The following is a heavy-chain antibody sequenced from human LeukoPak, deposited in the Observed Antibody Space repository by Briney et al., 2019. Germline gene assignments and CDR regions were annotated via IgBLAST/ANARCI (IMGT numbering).Heavy chain of an antibody. Sequence: PSETLSLTCTVSGGSISSYYWSWIRQPPGKGLEWIGYIYYSGSTNYNPSLKSRVTISVDTSKNQFSLKLSSVTAADTAVYYCARAKYQRYFDYWGQGTLVTVSS. J-gene: IGHJ4*02. CDR3: ARAKYQRYFDY. CDR2: IYYSGST. CDR1: GGSISSYY. V-gene: IGHV4-59*01. D-gene: IGHD2-2*01.